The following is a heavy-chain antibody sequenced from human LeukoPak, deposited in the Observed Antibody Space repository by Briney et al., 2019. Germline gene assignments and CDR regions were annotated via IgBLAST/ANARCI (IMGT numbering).Heavy chain of an antibody. Sequence: PGGSLRLSCTASGFTFSSYWMHWVRQTPGKGLEWVSSISSSSSYIYYADSVKGRFTISRDNAKNSLYLQMNSLRAEDTAVYYCARRMVAVAGTGVDYWGQGTLVTVSS. D-gene: IGHD6-19*01. CDR2: ISSSSSYI. CDR1: GFTFSSYW. CDR3: ARRMVAVAGTGVDY. J-gene: IGHJ4*02. V-gene: IGHV3-21*01.